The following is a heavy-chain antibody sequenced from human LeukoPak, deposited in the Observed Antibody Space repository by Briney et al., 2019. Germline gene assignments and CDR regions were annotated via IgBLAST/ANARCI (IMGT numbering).Heavy chain of an antibody. CDR1: GGSISSGSYY. D-gene: IGHD6-19*01. Sequence: PSETLSLTCTVSGGSISSGSYYWSWIRQPSGKGLEWIGRIYTSGSTNYNPSLKSRVTISVDTSKNQFSLKLSSVTAADTAVYYCAGHGSGWYSFAYWGQGTLVTVSS. V-gene: IGHV4-61*02. CDR2: IYTSGST. CDR3: AGHGSGWYSFAY. J-gene: IGHJ4*02.